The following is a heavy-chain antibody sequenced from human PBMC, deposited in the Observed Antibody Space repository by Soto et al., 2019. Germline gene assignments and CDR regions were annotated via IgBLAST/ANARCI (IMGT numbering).Heavy chain of an antibody. Sequence: QVQLVQSGAEVKKPGSSVKVSCKASGGTFSSYAISWVRQAPGQGLEWMGGIIPIFGTANYAQKFQGRVTITADESTSTAYMELSSLRSEDTAVYYCARGLGQLRLRGGYYFDYWGQGTLVTVSS. J-gene: IGHJ4*02. D-gene: IGHD5-18*01. CDR3: ARGLGQLRLRGGYYFDY. CDR2: IIPIFGTA. CDR1: GGTFSSYA. V-gene: IGHV1-69*01.